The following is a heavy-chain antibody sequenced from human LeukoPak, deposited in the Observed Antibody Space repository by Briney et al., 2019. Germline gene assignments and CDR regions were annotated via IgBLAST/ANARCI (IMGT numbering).Heavy chain of an antibody. Sequence: GRSLRLSCAASGFTFSSYGMHWVRQAPGKGLEWVAVISYDGSNKYYADSVKGRFTISRDNSKNTLYLQMNSLGAEDTAVYYCAKDSVDTAMGAFDYWGQGTLVTVSS. J-gene: IGHJ4*02. V-gene: IGHV3-30*18. D-gene: IGHD5-18*01. CDR1: GFTFSSYG. CDR3: AKDSVDTAMGAFDY. CDR2: ISYDGSNK.